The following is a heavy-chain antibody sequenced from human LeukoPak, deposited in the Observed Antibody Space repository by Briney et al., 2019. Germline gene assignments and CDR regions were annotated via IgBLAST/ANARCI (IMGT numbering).Heavy chain of an antibody. Sequence: GGSLRLSCAASGVTFSNYEMNWVRQVPGKGLEWLSYISSSGSTIYYADSVKGRFTISRDNAKNSLYLQMNSLRAEDTAVYYCARIYYYGSGSYLDYWGQGTLVTVSS. CDR1: GVTFSNYE. CDR3: ARIYYYGSGSYLDY. D-gene: IGHD3-10*01. J-gene: IGHJ4*02. V-gene: IGHV3-48*03. CDR2: ISSSGSTI.